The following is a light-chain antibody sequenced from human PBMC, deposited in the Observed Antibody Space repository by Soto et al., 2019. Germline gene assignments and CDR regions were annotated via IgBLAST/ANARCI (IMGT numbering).Light chain of an antibody. CDR1: NSNIGRNI. Sequence: QSVLIQPPSASGTPGQRVTISCSGSNSNIGRNIVNWYQHLPGTAPKLLIYRNDQRASGVPDRFSGSKSGTSASLAISGLQSEDESDFYCAAWDDNLKGLIFGGGTKLTVL. CDR3: AAWDDNLKGLI. V-gene: IGLV1-44*01. CDR2: RND. J-gene: IGLJ2*01.